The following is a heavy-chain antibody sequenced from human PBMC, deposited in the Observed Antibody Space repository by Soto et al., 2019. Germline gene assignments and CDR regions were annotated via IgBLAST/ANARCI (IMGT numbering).Heavy chain of an antibody. Sequence: SETLSLTCTVSGGSISRSTYYWGWIRQPPGKGLEWTGSIYYSGSTYYRPSLKSRVTISVDTSKNQFSLKLSSVTAADTAVYYCARQVPAAIRLGWFDPWGQGTLVTVSS. CDR1: GGSISRSTYY. CDR3: ARQVPAAIRLGWFDP. D-gene: IGHD2-2*02. J-gene: IGHJ5*02. V-gene: IGHV4-39*01. CDR2: IYYSGST.